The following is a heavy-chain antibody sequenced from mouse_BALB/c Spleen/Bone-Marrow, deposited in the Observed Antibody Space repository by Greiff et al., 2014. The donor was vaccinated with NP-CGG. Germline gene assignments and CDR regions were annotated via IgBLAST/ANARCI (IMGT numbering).Heavy chain of an antibody. Sequence: QVQLKESGPELARPGESVKISCKGSGYTFTDYAMNWVKQSHAKSLEWIGVITTYSGNAKYNQKFKGKATMTVDKSSSTAYLELARLTSEESDIYYCARGGTRPFPYWGQGTPVTVSA. J-gene: IGHJ3*01. CDR2: ITTYSGNA. D-gene: IGHD3-3*01. V-gene: IGHV1-67*01. CDR1: GYTFTDYA. CDR3: ARGGTRPFPY.